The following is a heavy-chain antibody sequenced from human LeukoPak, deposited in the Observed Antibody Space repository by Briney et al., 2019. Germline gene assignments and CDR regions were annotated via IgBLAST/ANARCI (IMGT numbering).Heavy chain of an antibody. CDR1: GGSFSGYY. D-gene: IGHD2-15*01. CDR3: AGTSSSYCSGGSCYGKFQT. J-gene: IGHJ1*01. Sequence: SETLSLTCAVYGGSFSGYYWSWIRQPPGKGLEWIGYIHYTGSTNHNPSLKSRITISIDTSKNQFSLKLSSVTAADTAVYYCAGTSSSYCSGGSCYGKFQTWGQGTLVTVSS. V-gene: IGHV4-59*08. CDR2: IHYTGST.